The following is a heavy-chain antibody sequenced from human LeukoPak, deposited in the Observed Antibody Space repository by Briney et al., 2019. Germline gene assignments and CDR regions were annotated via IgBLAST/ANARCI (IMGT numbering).Heavy chain of an antibody. CDR2: ISSSGSTI. J-gene: IGHJ6*03. D-gene: IGHD3-22*01. Sequence: GGSLRLSCAASGFTFSSYEMNWVRQAPGKGLEWVSYISSSGSTIYYADSVKGRFTISRDNAKNTLYLQMNSLRAEDTAVCYCARVTDISGYYLYYYYYMDVWGKGTTVTISS. V-gene: IGHV3-48*03. CDR3: ARVTDISGYYLYYYYYMDV. CDR1: GFTFSSYE.